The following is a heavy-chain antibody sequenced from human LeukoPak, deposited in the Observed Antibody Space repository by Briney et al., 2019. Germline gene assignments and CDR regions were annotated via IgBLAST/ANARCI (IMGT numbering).Heavy chain of an antibody. D-gene: IGHD4-23*01. CDR2: ISAYNGNT. Sequence: ASVKVSCKASGYTFTSYGISWVRQAPGQGLEWMGRISAYNGNTNYAQKLQGRVTMTTDTSTSTAYMELRSLRSDDTAVYYCARDYGGNSGGGSVYWGQGTLVTVSS. CDR1: GYTFTSYG. V-gene: IGHV1-18*01. J-gene: IGHJ4*02. CDR3: ARDYGGNSGGGSVY.